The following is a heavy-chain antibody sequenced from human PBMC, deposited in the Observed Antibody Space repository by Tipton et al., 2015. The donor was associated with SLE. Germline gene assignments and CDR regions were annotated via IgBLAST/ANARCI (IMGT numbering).Heavy chain of an antibody. D-gene: IGHD5-24*01. Sequence: SLRLSCTASGFTFGDYAMTWVRQAPGKGLEWVSGINWNGGSTGYADSVKGRFTISRDNAKNSLYLQMNSLRAEDTALYYCARDPLDGYNRGWYFDLWGRGTLVTVSS. V-gene: IGHV3-20*04. CDR1: GFTFGDYA. CDR3: ARDPLDGYNRGWYFDL. CDR2: INWNGGST. J-gene: IGHJ2*01.